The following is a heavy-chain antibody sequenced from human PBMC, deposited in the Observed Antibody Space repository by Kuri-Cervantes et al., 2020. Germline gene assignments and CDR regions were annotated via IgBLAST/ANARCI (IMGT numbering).Heavy chain of an antibody. V-gene: IGHV4-59*01. J-gene: IGHJ6*03. D-gene: IGHD5-12*01. CDR2: VHYTGTT. Sequence: SETLSLTCTVSGGYISDSYWSWIRQSPEKGLEWIGYVHYTGTTTYNPSLKRRVTMSLDTSKNQFSLDMNSVTAADTAVYYCARVRGYSGYDFEYQYYYYMDFWGKGTTVTVSS. CDR1: GGYISDSY. CDR3: ARVRGYSGYDFEYQYYYYMDF.